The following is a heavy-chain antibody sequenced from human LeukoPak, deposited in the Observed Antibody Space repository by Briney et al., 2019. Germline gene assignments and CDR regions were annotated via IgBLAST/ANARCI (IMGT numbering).Heavy chain of an antibody. J-gene: IGHJ1*01. Sequence: GESLKISCKGSGYSFTSYWIGWVRQMPGKGLEWMGIIYPGDSDTRYSPSFQGQVTISADRSTSTAYLQWSSLKASDTAMYYCVRRDYCSGGSCPRAFQHWGQGTLVTVSS. CDR2: IYPGDSDT. D-gene: IGHD2-15*01. V-gene: IGHV5-51*01. CDR3: VRRDYCSGGSCPRAFQH. CDR1: GYSFTSYW.